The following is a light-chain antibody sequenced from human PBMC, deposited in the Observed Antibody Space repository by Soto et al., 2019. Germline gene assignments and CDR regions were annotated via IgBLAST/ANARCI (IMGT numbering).Light chain of an antibody. V-gene: IGLV1-44*01. CDR1: SSNIGSNS. CDR3: AAWDDSLNGWV. J-gene: IGLJ3*02. CDR2: RDD. Sequence: QSVLPQPPSTSGTPGQRVTVSCSGSSSNIGSNSVNWFQQLPGTAPKLLIYRDDQRPSGVPDRFSGSKSGTSASLAISGLQSEDEADYYCAAWDDSLNGWVFGGGTQLTVL.